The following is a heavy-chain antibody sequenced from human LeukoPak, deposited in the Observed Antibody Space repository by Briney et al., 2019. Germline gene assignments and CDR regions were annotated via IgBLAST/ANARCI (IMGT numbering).Heavy chain of an antibody. V-gene: IGHV4-59*08. D-gene: IGHD3-9*01. J-gene: IGHJ3*02. Sequence: SETLSLTCTVSGGSISSYYWSWIRQPPGKGLEWIGYIYYSGSTNYNPSLKGRVTISVDTSKNQFSLKLSSVTAADTAVYYCARRTPPYYDILTHAFDIWGQGTMVTVSS. CDR2: IYYSGST. CDR1: GGSISSYY. CDR3: ARRTPPYYDILTHAFDI.